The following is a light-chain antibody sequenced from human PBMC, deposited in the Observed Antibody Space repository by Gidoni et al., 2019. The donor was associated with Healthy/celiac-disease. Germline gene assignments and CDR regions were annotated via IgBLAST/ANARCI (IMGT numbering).Light chain of an antibody. J-gene: IGKJ4*01. CDR2: WAS. CDR3: QQYYSTPRLT. CDR1: QSVLYSSNNKNY. Sequence: DIVMTQYPDSLAVSLGERATINCKSSQSVLYSSNNKNYLAWYQQKPGQPPKLLISWASTRESGVPDRFSCSGSGTDFTLTISSLQAEDVAVYYCQQYYSTPRLTFGGGTKVEIK. V-gene: IGKV4-1*01.